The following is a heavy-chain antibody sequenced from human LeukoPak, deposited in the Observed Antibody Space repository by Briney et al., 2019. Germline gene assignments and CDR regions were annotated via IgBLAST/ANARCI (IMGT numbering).Heavy chain of an antibody. CDR3: AKAGSVLLWFGDGRASDYFDY. Sequence: GGTLRLSCAASGFTFSSYAMSWVRQAPGKGLEWVSAISGSGGSTYYADSVKGRFTISRDNSKNTLYLQMNSLRAEDTAVYYCAKAGSVLLWFGDGRASDYFDYWGQGTLVTVSS. V-gene: IGHV3-23*01. J-gene: IGHJ4*02. CDR1: GFTFSSYA. CDR2: ISGSGGST. D-gene: IGHD3-10*01.